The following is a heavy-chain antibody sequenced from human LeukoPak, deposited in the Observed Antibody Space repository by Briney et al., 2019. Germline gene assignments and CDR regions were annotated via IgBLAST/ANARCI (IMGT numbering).Heavy chain of an antibody. J-gene: IGHJ4*02. Sequence: SETLSLTCNVSGVSMKGYYRSWIRQPPGKGLEWIGYIYTTGSTNYNPSLKRRVTISVDTSKNQFSLKLSSVTAADTAVYYCARGTKGVAAAGVDYWGQGTLVTVSS. D-gene: IGHD6-13*01. V-gene: IGHV4-4*08. CDR1: GVSMKGYY. CDR3: ARGTKGVAAAGVDY. CDR2: IYTTGST.